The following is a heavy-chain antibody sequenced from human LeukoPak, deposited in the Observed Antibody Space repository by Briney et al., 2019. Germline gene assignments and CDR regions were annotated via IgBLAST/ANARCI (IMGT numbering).Heavy chain of an antibody. J-gene: IGHJ4*02. V-gene: IGHV1-8*03. CDR3: ARAGYYGSGSYLDY. CDR1: GYTFTSYD. D-gene: IGHD3-10*01. CDR2: MNPNSGNT. Sequence: ASVKVSCKASGYTFTSYDINWVRQATGQGLEWMGWMNPNSGNTGYAQKFQGRVTITRNTSISTAYMELSSLRSEDTAVYYCARAGYYGSGSYLDYWGQGTLVTVSS.